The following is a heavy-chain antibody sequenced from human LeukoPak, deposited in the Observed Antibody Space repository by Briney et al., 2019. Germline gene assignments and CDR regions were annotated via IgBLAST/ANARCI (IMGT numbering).Heavy chain of an antibody. CDR1: GYTFTGYY. Sequence: ASVKVSCKASGYTFTGYYMHWVRQAPGQGLEWMGWINPNSGGTNYAQKFQGRVTMTRDTSISTAYMELSRLRSDDTAVYYCARDRVVVVPAAMGGFYYYGMDVWSQGTTVTVSS. V-gene: IGHV1-2*02. CDR3: ARDRVVVVPAAMGGFYYYGMDV. CDR2: INPNSGGT. J-gene: IGHJ6*02. D-gene: IGHD2-2*01.